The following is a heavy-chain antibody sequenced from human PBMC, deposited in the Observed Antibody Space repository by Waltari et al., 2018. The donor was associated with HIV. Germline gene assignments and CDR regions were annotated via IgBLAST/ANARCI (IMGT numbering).Heavy chain of an antibody. V-gene: IGHV1-69*13. J-gene: IGHJ4*02. CDR2: IKPPYGIP. Sequence: QVHVAQSGAEAKKPGSSVNVSCKASRLTFTSYGLSWVRQAPGQGLEWMGGIKPPYGIPNYARQFQGKVIITADDFTNTVYMELTSLASEDTAVYFCARESSGDFDYWGPGTLVTVSS. D-gene: IGHD3-10*01. CDR3: ARESSGDFDY. CDR1: RLTFTSYG.